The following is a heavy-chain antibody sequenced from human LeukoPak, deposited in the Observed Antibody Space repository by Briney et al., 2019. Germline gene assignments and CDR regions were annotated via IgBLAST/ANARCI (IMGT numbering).Heavy chain of an antibody. CDR3: ARVGEIAAAGTNNWFDP. V-gene: IGHV4-39*07. D-gene: IGHD6-13*01. CDR2: IYYSGST. Sequence: PAEPLSLTCTVPGGSTSSSAFYWGWVRQPPGKRLERIGSIYYSGSTYYNPSLKSRVTISVDTSKNQFSLKLSSVTAADTAVYYCARVGEIAAAGTNNWFDPWGQGTLVTVSS. CDR1: GGSTSSSAFY. J-gene: IGHJ5*02.